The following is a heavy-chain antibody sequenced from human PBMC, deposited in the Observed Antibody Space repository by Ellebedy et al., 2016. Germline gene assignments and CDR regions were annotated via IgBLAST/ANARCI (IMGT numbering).Heavy chain of an antibody. CDR3: ARGYTSNWYYYFDS. D-gene: IGHD6-13*01. V-gene: IGHV3-11*04. CDR2: IKNNAYTI. CDR1: GFAFSDYN. J-gene: IGHJ4*02. Sequence: GESLKISCAASGFAFSDYNMNWVRQAPGKGPEWVAHIKNNAYTIHYADSVKGRFTISRDNARNSLYLQLNSLRVEDTAIYYCARGYTSNWYYYFDSWGQGTLVTVSS.